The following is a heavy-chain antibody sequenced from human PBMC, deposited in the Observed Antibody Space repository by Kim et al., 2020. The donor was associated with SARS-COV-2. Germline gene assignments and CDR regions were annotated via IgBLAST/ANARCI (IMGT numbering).Heavy chain of an antibody. J-gene: IGHJ4*02. D-gene: IGHD5-12*01. Sequence: SVKVSCKASGGTFSSYAISWVRQAPGQGLEWMGRIIPILGIANYAQKFQGRVTITADKSTSTAYMELSSLRSEDTAVYYCARARDGYPEDYWGQGTLVTVSS. V-gene: IGHV1-69*04. CDR1: GGTFSSYA. CDR2: IIPILGIA. CDR3: ARARDGYPEDY.